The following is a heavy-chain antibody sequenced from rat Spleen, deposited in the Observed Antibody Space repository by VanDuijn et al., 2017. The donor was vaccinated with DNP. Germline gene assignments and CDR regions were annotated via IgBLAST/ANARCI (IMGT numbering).Heavy chain of an antibody. V-gene: IGHV2S8*01. CDR1: GFSVTSYG. CDR2: ISSGGST. Sequence: QVQLKESGPGLVQPSQTLSLTCTVSGFSVTSYGVSWVRQFPGNGLEWIAAISSGGSTYYNSVFKSRLSISRDTSKSQVFLKMNSLQTEDTAIYFCSRDRDSTGIRTWYFDFWGPGTMVTVSS. D-gene: IGHD1-4*01. CDR3: SRDRDSTGIRTWYFDF. J-gene: IGHJ1*01.